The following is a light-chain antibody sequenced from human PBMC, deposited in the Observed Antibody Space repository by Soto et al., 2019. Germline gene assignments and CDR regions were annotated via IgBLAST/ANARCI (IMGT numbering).Light chain of an antibody. CDR2: DVG. CDR3: SSYTSSSTLI. J-gene: IGLJ1*01. CDR1: SRDVGGYNY. Sequence: QSVLTQPASVSGSPGQSITISCTGTSRDVGGYNYVSWYQQHPGKAPKLMIYDVGNRPSGVSNRFSGSKSGNTASLTISGLQAEDEADYYCSSYTSSSTLIFGTGTKVNVL. V-gene: IGLV2-14*01.